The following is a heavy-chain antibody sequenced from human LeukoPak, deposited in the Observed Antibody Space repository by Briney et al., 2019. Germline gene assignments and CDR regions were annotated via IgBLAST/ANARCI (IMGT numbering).Heavy chain of an antibody. D-gene: IGHD4-23*01. CDR2: IYSGGST. Sequence: PGGSLRLSCAASGFNVSSNYMSWVRQAPGKGLEWVSVIYSGGSTYYADSVKGRFTISRDNSKNTLYLQMNILRAEDTAVYYCAREPLRWNDYWGQGTLVTVSS. CDR1: GFNVSSNY. J-gene: IGHJ4*02. V-gene: IGHV3-66*02. CDR3: AREPLRWNDY.